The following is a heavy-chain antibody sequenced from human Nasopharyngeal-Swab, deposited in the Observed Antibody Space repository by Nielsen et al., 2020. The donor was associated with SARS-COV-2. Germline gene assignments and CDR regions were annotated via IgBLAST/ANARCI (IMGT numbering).Heavy chain of an antibody. CDR2: ISSSSSYT. J-gene: IGHJ2*01. CDR3: ASGMVLEWLPTYWYFDL. D-gene: IGHD3-3*01. V-gene: IGHV3-11*06. Sequence: GESLKISCAASGFTFSDYYMSWIRQAPGKGLEWVSYISSSSSYTNYADSVKGRFTISRDNAKNSLYLQMNSLRAEDTAVYYCASGMVLEWLPTYWYFDLWGRGTLVTVSS. CDR1: GFTFSDYY.